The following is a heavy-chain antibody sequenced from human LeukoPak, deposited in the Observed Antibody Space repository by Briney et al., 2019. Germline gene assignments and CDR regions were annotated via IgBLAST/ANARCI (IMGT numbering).Heavy chain of an antibody. CDR3: AKSYSSGWYPPLYYFDY. J-gene: IGHJ4*02. CDR2: ISGSGGST. D-gene: IGHD6-19*01. V-gene: IGHV3-23*01. CDR1: GFTFSSYA. Sequence: EGSLRLSCAASGFTFSSYAMSWVRQAPGKGLEWVSAISGSGGSTYYADSVKGRFTISRDNSKNTLYLQMNSLRAEDTAVYYCAKSYSSGWYPPLYYFDYWGQGTLVTVSS.